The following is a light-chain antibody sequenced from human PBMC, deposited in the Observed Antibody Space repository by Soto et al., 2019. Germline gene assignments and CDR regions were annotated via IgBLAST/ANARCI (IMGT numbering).Light chain of an antibody. CDR2: AAS. V-gene: IGKV1-33*01. J-gene: IGKJ2*01. Sequence: DIQVTQSPSSLSASVGDRVTFTCQASQDISDFLNWYQQRPGKAPKLLIYAASILETGVPSRFSGSGSGTDFTFTISSLQPEDFATYFCQQYDILPTFGQGTKVEMK. CDR1: QDISDF. CDR3: QQYDILPT.